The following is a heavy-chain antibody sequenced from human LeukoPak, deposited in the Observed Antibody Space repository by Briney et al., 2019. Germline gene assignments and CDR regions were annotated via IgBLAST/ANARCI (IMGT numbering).Heavy chain of an antibody. CDR1: GFTFSSYW. Sequence: GGSLRLSCAASGFTFSSYWMHWVRQAPGKGLVWVSRINSDGSSTSYADSVKGRFTISRDNAKNTLYLQMNSLRAEDTAVYYCARYYGDVYYYYYMDVWGKGTTVTVSS. CDR2: INSDGSST. V-gene: IGHV3-74*01. D-gene: IGHD4-17*01. CDR3: ARYYGDVYYYYYMDV. J-gene: IGHJ6*03.